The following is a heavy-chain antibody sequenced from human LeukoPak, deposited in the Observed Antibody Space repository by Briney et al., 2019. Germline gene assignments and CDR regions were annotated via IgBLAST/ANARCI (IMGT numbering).Heavy chain of an antibody. V-gene: IGHV3-33*06. CDR1: GFTFSSYG. Sequence: GGSLRLSCAASGFTFSSYGMHWVRQAPGKGLEWVAVIWYDGSNKYYADSVKGRFTISRDNSKNTLYLQMNSLRAEDTAVYYCAKSGTSLEWYYHMDVWGKGTTVTVSS. CDR2: IWYDGSNK. J-gene: IGHJ6*03. CDR3: AKSGTSLEWYYHMDV. D-gene: IGHD3-3*01.